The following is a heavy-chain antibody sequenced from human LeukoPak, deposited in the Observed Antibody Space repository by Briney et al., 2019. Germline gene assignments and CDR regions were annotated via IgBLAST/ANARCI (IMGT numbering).Heavy chain of an antibody. V-gene: IGHV4-39*01. CDR1: GGSISSNTYF. CDR2: IYYSGST. CDR3: ARLAYCSGGSCHHDY. Sequence: SETLSLTCTVSGGSISSNTYFWASIRQPPGKGLEWLGTIYYSGSTYYNPSLNSRVTISVGTSKNQFSLKVTSVTAADTAVYYCARLAYCSGGSCHHDYWGQGTLVTVSS. D-gene: IGHD2-15*01. J-gene: IGHJ4*02.